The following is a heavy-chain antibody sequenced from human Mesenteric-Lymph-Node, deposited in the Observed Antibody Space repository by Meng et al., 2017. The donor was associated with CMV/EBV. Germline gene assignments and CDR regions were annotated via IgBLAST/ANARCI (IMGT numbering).Heavy chain of an antibody. CDR1: GFTFSDYY. D-gene: IGHD3-10*01. Sequence: GESLKISCAASGFTFSDYYMSWIRQAPGKGLEWVSYISSSSSAIYYADSVKGRFTISRDNAKNSLYLQMNSLRAEDTAVYYCARARYGSGSYSCDYWGQGTLVTVSS. CDR3: ARARYGSGSYSCDY. V-gene: IGHV3-11*04. CDR2: ISSSSSAI. J-gene: IGHJ4*02.